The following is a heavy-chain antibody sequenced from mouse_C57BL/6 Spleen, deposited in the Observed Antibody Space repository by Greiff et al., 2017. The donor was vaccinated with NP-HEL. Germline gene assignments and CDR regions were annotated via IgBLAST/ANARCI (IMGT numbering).Heavy chain of an antibody. CDR2: INPYNGGT. J-gene: IGHJ3*01. Sequence: EVQLQQSGPVLVKPGASVKMSCKASGYTFTDYYMNWVKQSHGKSLKWIGVINPYNGGTSYNQKFKGKATLTVDKSSSTAYMELNSLTSEDSAVYDCARSGDYDDVLFAYWGQGTLVTVSA. V-gene: IGHV1-19*01. CDR1: GYTFTDYY. D-gene: IGHD2-4*01. CDR3: ARSGDYDDVLFAY.